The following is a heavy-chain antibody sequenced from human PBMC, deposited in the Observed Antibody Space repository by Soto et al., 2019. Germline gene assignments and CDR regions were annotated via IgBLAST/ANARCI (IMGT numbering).Heavy chain of an antibody. CDR3: ARDYYGSGSPSDLYYYYGMDV. CDR2: ISAYTGNT. CDR1: GYPFTICG. Sequence: ASAKVSSRASGYPFTICGISWVRQAPGQGLACMGCISAYTGNTNYAQKLQGRVTMTTDTSTSTAYMELRSLRSDDTAVYYCARDYYGSGSPSDLYYYYGMDVWGQGTTVTVSS. D-gene: IGHD3-10*01. J-gene: IGHJ6*02. V-gene: IGHV1-18*04.